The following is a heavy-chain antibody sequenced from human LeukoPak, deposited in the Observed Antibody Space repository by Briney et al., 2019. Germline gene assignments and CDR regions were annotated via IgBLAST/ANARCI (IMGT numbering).Heavy chain of an antibody. V-gene: IGHV3-21*01. Sequence: KAGGSLRLSCAASGFTFSSYSMNWVRQAPGKGLEWVSSISRSSNYIYYADSVKGRFTISRDNTKNSLFLRMNSLRAEDTAVCYCARDHFDDFWNPYYYGMDVWGQGTTVTVSS. CDR2: ISRSSNYI. CDR3: ARDHFDDFWNPYYYGMDV. CDR1: GFTFSSYS. D-gene: IGHD3-3*01. J-gene: IGHJ6*02.